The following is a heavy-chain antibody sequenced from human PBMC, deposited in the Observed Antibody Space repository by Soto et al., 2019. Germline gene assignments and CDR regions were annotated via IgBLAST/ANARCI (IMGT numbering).Heavy chain of an antibody. CDR2: MNPNSGNT. J-gene: IGHJ6*03. V-gene: IGHV1-8*01. CDR3: ARKRGGTYYYYYMDV. D-gene: IGHD3-16*01. Sequence: ASVKVSCKASGYTFTSYDINWVRRATGQGLEWMGWMNPNSGNTGYAQKFQGRVTMTRNTSISTAYMELSSLRSEDTAVYYCARKRGGTYYYYYMDVWGKGTTVTVSS. CDR1: GYTFTSYD.